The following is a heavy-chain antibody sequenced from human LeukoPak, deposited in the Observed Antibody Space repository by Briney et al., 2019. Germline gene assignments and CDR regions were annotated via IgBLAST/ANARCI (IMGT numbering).Heavy chain of an antibody. J-gene: IGHJ4*02. D-gene: IGHD3-22*01. CDR2: INPNSGGT. CDR3: ARGRSYYDSSGYYGGPTY. Sequence: ASVKVSCKASGYTFTGYYMHWVRQAPGQGLEWMGWINPNSGGTNYARKFQGRVTMTRDTSISTAYMELSRLRSDDTAVYYCARGRSYYDSSGYYGGPTYWGQGTLVTVSS. V-gene: IGHV1-2*02. CDR1: GYTFTGYY.